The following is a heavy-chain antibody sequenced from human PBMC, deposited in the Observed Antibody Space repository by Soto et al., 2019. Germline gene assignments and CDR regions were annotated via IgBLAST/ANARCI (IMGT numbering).Heavy chain of an antibody. J-gene: IGHJ6*02. CDR1: GYTFTTYG. Sequence: AAVKACCTSSGYTFTTYGISWVRQAPGQGLEWMGWISAYNGKADYARKFQGRATMTTDTSTSIAYMELRSLRFDDTAVYYCVRAAETRYYGMACSGHGTTVTVS. V-gene: IGHV1-18*04. CDR2: ISAYNGKA. CDR3: VRAAETRYYGMAC.